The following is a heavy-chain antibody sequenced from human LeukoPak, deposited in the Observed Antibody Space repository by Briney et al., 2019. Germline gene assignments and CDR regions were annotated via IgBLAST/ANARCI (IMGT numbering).Heavy chain of an antibody. V-gene: IGHV1-18*01. CDR3: ARDPYSSGFKWFDP. CDR2: ISAYNGNT. Sequence: ASVKVSCRASGYTFTSYGISWVRQAPGQGLESMGWISAYNGNTNYAQKLQGRVTMTTDTSTSTAYMELRSLRSDDTAVYYCARDPYSSGFKWFDPWGQGTLVTVSS. J-gene: IGHJ5*02. CDR1: GYTFTSYG. D-gene: IGHD6-19*01.